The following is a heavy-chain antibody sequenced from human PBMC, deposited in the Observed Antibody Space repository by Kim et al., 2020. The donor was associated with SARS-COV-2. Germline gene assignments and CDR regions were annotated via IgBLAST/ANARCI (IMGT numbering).Heavy chain of an antibody. V-gene: IGHV1-46*01. J-gene: IGHJ3*02. D-gene: IGHD6-13*01. Sequence: GSTSYAQKFRGRVPMTRDTSTSTVYMELSSLRSEDTAVYYCAGYFDAFDIWGQGTMVTVSS. CDR3: AGYFDAFDI. CDR2: GST.